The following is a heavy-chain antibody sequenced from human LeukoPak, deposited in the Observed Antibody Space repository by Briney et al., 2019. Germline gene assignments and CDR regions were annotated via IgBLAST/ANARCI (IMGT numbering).Heavy chain of an antibody. CDR2: IYPGGSDT. CDR3: ARHGGSSSVVGDY. Sequence: PGESLKISCKGSGYSFTNYWIAWVRQVPGKGLEWMGIIYPGGSDTRYSPSFQGQVTISADKSISTAYLQWSSLKASDTATYYCARHGGSSSVVGDYWGQGTLLTVSS. J-gene: IGHJ4*02. CDR1: GYSFTNYW. D-gene: IGHD6-6*01. V-gene: IGHV5-51*01.